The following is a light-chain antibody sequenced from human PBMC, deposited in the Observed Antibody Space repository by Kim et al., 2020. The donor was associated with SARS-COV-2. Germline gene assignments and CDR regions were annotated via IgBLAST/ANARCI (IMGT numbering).Light chain of an antibody. CDR1: QGIVNS. Sequence: DIQLTQSPSLLSASVGDRVTISCRASQGIVNSLAWYQQKPGKAPDLLIYAASTLQSGVPSRFSGSGSGTEFTLTISSLQPEDFATYVCQQLNSYPLTFGGGTRVEVK. CDR2: AAS. J-gene: IGKJ4*01. V-gene: IGKV1-9*01. CDR3: QQLNSYPLT.